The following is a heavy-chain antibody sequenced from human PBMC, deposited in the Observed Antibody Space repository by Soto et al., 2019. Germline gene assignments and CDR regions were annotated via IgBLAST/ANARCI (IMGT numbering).Heavy chain of an antibody. CDR2: IYYTGNT. D-gene: IGHD3-10*01. CDR3: ARAQSFEFTNGFDP. Sequence: PSETLSLTCTVTGGSISTYYWSWIRQPPGKGLEWIGHIYYTGNTNYNPSLKSRVTISVDTSTNRFSLRLRSVSAADTAVYYCARAQSFEFTNGFDPWGQETLVTVSS. CDR1: GGSISTYY. V-gene: IGHV4-59*13. J-gene: IGHJ5*02.